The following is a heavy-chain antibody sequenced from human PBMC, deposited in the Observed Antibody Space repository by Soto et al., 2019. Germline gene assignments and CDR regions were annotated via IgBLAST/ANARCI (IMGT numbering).Heavy chain of an antibody. Sequence: QVQLVQSGAEVKKPGASVKVSCKASGYTFTSYGISWVRQAPGQGLEWMGWISAYNANTNYAQKFQGRVTMTTDTSTTIAYMELRSLRSDDTAVYYCARDAVYYDSSGYYFDYWGQGTLVTVSS. CDR3: ARDAVYYDSSGYYFDY. V-gene: IGHV1-18*01. D-gene: IGHD3-22*01. J-gene: IGHJ4*02. CDR2: ISAYNANT. CDR1: GYTFTSYG.